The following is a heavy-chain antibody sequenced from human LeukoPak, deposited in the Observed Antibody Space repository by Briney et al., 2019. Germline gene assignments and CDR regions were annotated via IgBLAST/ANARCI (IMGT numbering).Heavy chain of an antibody. V-gene: IGHV4-39*07. Sequence: SETLSLTCTVSGGSISSSSYYWGWIRQPPGKGLEWIGSIYYSGSTYYNPSLKSRVTISVDTSKNQFSLKLSSVTAADTAVYYYARVTGYMIEDYFDYWGQGTLVTVSS. D-gene: IGHD3-22*01. CDR1: GGSISSSSYY. J-gene: IGHJ4*02. CDR2: IYYSGST. CDR3: ARVTGYMIEDYFDY.